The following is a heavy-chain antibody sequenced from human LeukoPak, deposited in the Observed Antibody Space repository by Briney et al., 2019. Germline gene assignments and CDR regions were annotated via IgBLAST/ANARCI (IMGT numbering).Heavy chain of an antibody. CDR3: TRGGSGSYATFDY. CDR1: GGSFSGYY. D-gene: IGHD3-10*01. Sequence: SETLSLTCAVYGGSFSGYYWSWIRQPPGKGLEWIGSIYYSGSTYYNPSLKSRVTISVDTSKNQFSLRLTSVTAADTAVYYCTRGGSGSYATFDYWGQGTLVTVSS. V-gene: IGHV4-34*01. CDR2: IYYSGST. J-gene: IGHJ4*02.